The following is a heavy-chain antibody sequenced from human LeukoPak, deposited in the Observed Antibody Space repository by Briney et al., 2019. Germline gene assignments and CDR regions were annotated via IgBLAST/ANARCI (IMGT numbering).Heavy chain of an antibody. CDR3: ARDSDSNSFHFDH. V-gene: IGHV3-33*01. D-gene: IGHD6-13*01. Sequence: PGRSLRLSCAASGFTYSTFGMHWVRQAPGKGLEWVAVIWYDGSNKYYADSVRGRFTISRDDSKSTLYLQMNSLRAEDTAVYYCARDSDSNSFHFDHWGQGTLVAVSS. J-gene: IGHJ4*02. CDR1: GFTYSTFG. CDR2: IWYDGSNK.